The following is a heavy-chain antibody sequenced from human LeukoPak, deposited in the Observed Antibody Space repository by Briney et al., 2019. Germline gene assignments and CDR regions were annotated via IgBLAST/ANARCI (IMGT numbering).Heavy chain of an antibody. CDR3: ARRIAAAGKFGYMDV. D-gene: IGHD6-13*01. CDR2: IYYSGST. CDR1: GGSISSSSYY. Sequence: SETLSLTSTLSGGSISSSSYYRGWIRQPPGKGLGWLGSIYYSGSTYYNPSLKSRVTISVDTSKNQFSLKLSSVTAADTAVYYCARRIAAAGKFGYMDVWGKGTTVTVSS. J-gene: IGHJ6*03. V-gene: IGHV4-39*01.